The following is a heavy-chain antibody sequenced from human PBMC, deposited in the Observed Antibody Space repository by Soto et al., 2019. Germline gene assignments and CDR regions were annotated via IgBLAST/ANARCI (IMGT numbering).Heavy chain of an antibody. Sequence: ELQLVESGGGVVQPGGSLRLSCAASGFRFSDYWMHWVRQAPGKGLVWVSRIRSDGGITSYADFVKGRFTISRDNAKNTLYLQMNSLRAEDTAVYYCAXXXXGELVEYWGQGTLVTVSP. CDR2: IRSDGGIT. CDR3: AXXXXGELVEY. CDR1: GFRFSDYW. D-gene: IGHD3-10*01. J-gene: IGHJ4*02. V-gene: IGHV3-74*01.